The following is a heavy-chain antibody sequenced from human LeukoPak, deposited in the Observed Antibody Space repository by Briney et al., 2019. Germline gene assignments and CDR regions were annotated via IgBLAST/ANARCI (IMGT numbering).Heavy chain of an antibody. V-gene: IGHV4-4*07. CDR3: ARGIDYGDSDAFDI. D-gene: IGHD4-17*01. CDR1: GGSISSYY. CDR2: IYTSGST. J-gene: IGHJ3*02. Sequence: PSETPSLTCTVSGGSISSYYWSWIRQPAGKGLEWIGRIYTSGSTNYNPSLKSRVTMSVDTSKNQFSLKLSSVTAADTAVYYCARGIDYGDSDAFDIWGQGTMVTVSS.